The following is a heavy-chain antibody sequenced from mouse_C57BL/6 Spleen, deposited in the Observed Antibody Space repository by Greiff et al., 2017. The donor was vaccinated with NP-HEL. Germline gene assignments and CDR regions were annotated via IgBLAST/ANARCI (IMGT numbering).Heavy chain of an antibody. CDR1: GFNIKDDY. Sequence: EVKLVESGAELVRPGASVKLSCTASGFNIKDDYMHWVEQRPEQGLEWIGWIDPENGDTEYASKFQGKATITADTSSNTAYLQLSSLTSEDTAVYYCTTDGSSYEFAYWGQGTLVTVSA. J-gene: IGHJ3*01. D-gene: IGHD1-1*01. V-gene: IGHV14-4*01. CDR2: IDPENGDT. CDR3: TTDGSSYEFAY.